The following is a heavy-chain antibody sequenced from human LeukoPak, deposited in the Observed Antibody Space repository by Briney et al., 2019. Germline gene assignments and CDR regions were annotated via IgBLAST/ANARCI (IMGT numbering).Heavy chain of an antibody. CDR1: GGSFSGYY. CDR2: INHSGST. V-gene: IGHV4-34*01. J-gene: IGHJ5*02. D-gene: IGHD3-10*01. Sequence: SETLSLTCTVYGGSFSGYYWSWIRQPPGKGLEWIGEINHSGSTNYNPSLKSRVTISVDTSKNQFSLKLSPVTAADTAVYYCARGLGSGSPSNWFDPWGQGTLVTVSS. CDR3: ARGLGSGSPSNWFDP.